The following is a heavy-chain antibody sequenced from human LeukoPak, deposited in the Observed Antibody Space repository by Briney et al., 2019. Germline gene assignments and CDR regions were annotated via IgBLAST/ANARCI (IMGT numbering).Heavy chain of an antibody. Sequence: GGSLRLSCAASGFTFSSYWMTWVRQAPGKGLEWVANINQDGSDQYYVDSVKGRFTISRDNAKNSMYMQMNSLTAEDTAVYYCARVGGNNWYYAFDIWGQGTMVTVSS. CDR1: GFTFSSYW. D-gene: IGHD1-7*01. J-gene: IGHJ3*02. CDR3: ARVGGNNWYYAFDI. CDR2: INQDGSDQ. V-gene: IGHV3-7*01.